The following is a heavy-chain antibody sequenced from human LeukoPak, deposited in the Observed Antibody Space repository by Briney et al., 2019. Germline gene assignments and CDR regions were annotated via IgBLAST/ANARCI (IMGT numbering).Heavy chain of an antibody. Sequence: SETLSLTCTVSGGSISNYYWSWIRQPPGKGLERIGYVFYSGSTNYNPSLKSRVTISVDTSNNQFSLKLSSVTAADTAVYYCARFSISWSYFDYWGQGTLVTVSS. CDR2: VFYSGST. J-gene: IGHJ4*02. D-gene: IGHD6-13*01. CDR3: ARFSISWSYFDY. CDR1: GGSISNYY. V-gene: IGHV4-59*01.